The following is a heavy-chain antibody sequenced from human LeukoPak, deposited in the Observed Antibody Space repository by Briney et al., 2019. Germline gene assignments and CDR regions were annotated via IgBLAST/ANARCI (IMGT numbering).Heavy chain of an antibody. V-gene: IGHV3-48*03. CDR3: AASVLADQDAVDI. CDR1: EFPFIAYE. D-gene: IGHD3-3*02. J-gene: IGHJ3*02. CDR2: ISSTGSTI. Sequence: GGSLRLSCVVSEFPFIAYEINWVRQAPGKGLEWVSYISSTGSTIYYADSVKGRFTISRDNAKKSLYLQMNSLRAEDTAVYYCAASVLADQDAVDIWGQGTMVTVSS.